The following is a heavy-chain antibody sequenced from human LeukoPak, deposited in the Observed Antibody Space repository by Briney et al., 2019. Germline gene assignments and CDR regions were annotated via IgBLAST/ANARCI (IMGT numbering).Heavy chain of an antibody. V-gene: IGHV3-11*04. J-gene: IGHJ6*03. D-gene: IGHD5-18*01. CDR1: GFIFSDYY. Sequence: KPGGSLRLSCAASGFIFSDYYMSWIRQAPGKGLEWVSYISSSGSTIYYADSVKGRFTISRDNAENSMYLQMNILRAEDTAVYYCARLRYGNEYGYYYYYMDVWGKGTTVTVSS. CDR2: ISSSGSTI. CDR3: ARLRYGNEYGYYYYYMDV.